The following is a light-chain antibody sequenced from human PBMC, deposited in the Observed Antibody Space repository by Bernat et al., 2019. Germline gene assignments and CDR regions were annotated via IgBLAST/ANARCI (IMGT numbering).Light chain of an antibody. J-gene: IGLJ2*01. V-gene: IGLV1-40*01. CDR3: QSYDTSLNVV. CDR1: NSNIGAGYD. Sequence: VLTQPASVSEAPGQTVTISCTGTNSNIGAGYDVHWYQQLPGTAPRVIIFNIHNRPPGVPDRFSGSRSGSSASLAITGLQPEDEADYYCQSYDTSLNVVFGGGTKVTVL. CDR2: NIH.